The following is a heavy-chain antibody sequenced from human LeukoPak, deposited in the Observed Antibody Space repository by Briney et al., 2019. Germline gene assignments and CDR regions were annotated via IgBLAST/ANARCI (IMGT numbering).Heavy chain of an antibody. CDR1: GGTFSSYA. J-gene: IGHJ6*03. Sequence: SVKVSCKASGGTFSSYAISWVRQAPGQGLEWMGGIIPIFGTANYAQKFQGRVTITADESTSTAYMELSSLRSEDTAVYYCARHRRNLRLIWYFYMDVWGKGTTVIVSS. V-gene: IGHV1-69*13. D-gene: IGHD3/OR15-3a*01. CDR3: ARHRRNLRLIWYFYMDV. CDR2: IIPIFGTA.